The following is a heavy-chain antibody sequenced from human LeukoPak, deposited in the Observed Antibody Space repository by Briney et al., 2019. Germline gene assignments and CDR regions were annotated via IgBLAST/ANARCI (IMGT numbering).Heavy chain of an antibody. CDR2: IIPIFGTA. D-gene: IGHD6-13*01. CDR1: GGTFSSYA. J-gene: IGHJ4*02. CDR3: AKDYQAIAAAGADY. Sequence: ASVKVSCKASGGTFSSYAISWVRQAPGQGLEWMGGIIPIFGTANYAQKFQGRVTITADESTSTAYMELSSLRAEDTAVYYCAKDYQAIAAAGADYWGQGTLVTVSS. V-gene: IGHV1-69*13.